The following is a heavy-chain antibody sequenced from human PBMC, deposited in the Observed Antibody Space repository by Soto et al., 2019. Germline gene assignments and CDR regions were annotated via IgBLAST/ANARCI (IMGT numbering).Heavy chain of an antibody. CDR3: TRQQRVYPSLQARDI. D-gene: IGHD6-6*01. CDR1: WLTFVDFA. J-gene: IGHJ3*02. CDR2: IRSKAYGGTT. Sequence: RVWWTVAWLTFVDFAMRCIRQAPGKGLEWVGFIRSKAYGGTTEYAASVKGRFTISRDDSKSIAYLQMNSLKTEDTAVYYCTRQQRVYPSLQARDICGQGTIDPVTS. V-gene: IGHV3-49*03.